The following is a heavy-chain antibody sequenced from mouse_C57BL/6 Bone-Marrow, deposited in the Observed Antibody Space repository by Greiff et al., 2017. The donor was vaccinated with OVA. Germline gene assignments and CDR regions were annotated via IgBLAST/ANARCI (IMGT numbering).Heavy chain of an antibody. D-gene: IGHD1-1*01. Sequence: QVQLQQPGTELVKPGASVKLSCKASGYTFTSYWMHWVKQRPGQGLEWIGNINPSNGCTNYNEKFKSKATLTVDKSSSTAYMQLSSLTSEDSAVYYCARSNYGSSYGYFDVWGTGTTVTVSS. CDR2: INPSNGCT. J-gene: IGHJ1*03. CDR1: GYTFTSYW. V-gene: IGHV1-53*01. CDR3: ARSNYGSSYGYFDV.